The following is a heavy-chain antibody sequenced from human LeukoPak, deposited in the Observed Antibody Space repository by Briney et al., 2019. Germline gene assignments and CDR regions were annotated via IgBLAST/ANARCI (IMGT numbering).Heavy chain of an antibody. J-gene: IGHJ6*02. CDR2: IYHSGST. D-gene: IGHD3-10*01. CDR1: GGSISSSGYS. CDR3: ARDRGPYGMDV. Sequence: SETLSLTCAVSGGSISSSGYSWSWIRQPPGKGLEWIGYIYHSGSTYYNPSLKSRVTISVDRSKNQFSLKLSSVTAADTAVYYCARDRGPYGMDVWGQGTTVTVSS. V-gene: IGHV4-30-2*01.